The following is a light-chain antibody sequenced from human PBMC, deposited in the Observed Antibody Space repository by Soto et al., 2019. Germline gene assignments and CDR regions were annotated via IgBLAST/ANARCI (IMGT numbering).Light chain of an antibody. CDR3: QQANSFPWT. J-gene: IGKJ1*01. CDR1: QGISHW. CDR2: EAS. V-gene: IGKV1-12*02. Sequence: DIQMTQAPASVSASVGDRVTITCRASQGISHWLAWYQQKPGNAPKPLIYEASSLERGVPSKFSRSGSRTDFTLTISSLQPEDFANYYCQQANSFPWTFGQGTKM.